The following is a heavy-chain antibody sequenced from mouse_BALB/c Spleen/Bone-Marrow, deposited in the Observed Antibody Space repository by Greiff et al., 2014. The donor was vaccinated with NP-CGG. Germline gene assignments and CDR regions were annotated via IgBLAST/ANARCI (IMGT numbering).Heavy chain of an antibody. J-gene: IGHJ4*01. D-gene: IGHD1-1*02. CDR3: ARVKLWSYAMDY. V-gene: IGHV14-3*02. CDR2: IDPANGNT. Sequence: VQLKESGAELVKPGASVKLSCTASDFNIKDTYMHWVKQRPEQGLEWIGRIDPANGNTKYDPKFQGKATITADTSSNTAYLQLSSLTSEDTAVYYCARVKLWSYAMDYWGQGTSVTVSS. CDR1: DFNIKDTY.